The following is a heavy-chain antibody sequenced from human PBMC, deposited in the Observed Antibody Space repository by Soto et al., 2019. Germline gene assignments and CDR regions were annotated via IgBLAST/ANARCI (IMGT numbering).Heavy chain of an antibody. CDR3: AGCPQNCITSSPCCLFFDY. J-gene: IGHJ4*02. V-gene: IGHV1-18*01. Sequence: ASVKVSCKASGYTFTSYGISWVRQAPGQGLEWMGWISAYNGNTNYAQKLQGRVTMTTDTSTSTAYMELRSLRSDDTAVYYCAGCPQNCITSSPCCLFFDYWGQGTLVTVSS. CDR1: GYTFTSYG. CDR2: ISAYNGNT. D-gene: IGHD3-10*01.